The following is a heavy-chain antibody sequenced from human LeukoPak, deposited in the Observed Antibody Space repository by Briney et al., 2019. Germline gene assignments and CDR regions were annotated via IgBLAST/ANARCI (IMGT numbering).Heavy chain of an antibody. Sequence: SETLSLTCTVSGGSISSYYWSWIRQPPGKGLEWIGYIYYSGSTNYSPSLKSRVTISVDTSKNQFSLKLSSVTAADTAVYYCARGVSDYSYFARYYFDYWGQGTLVTVSS. CDR2: IYYSGST. J-gene: IGHJ4*02. CDR1: GGSISSYY. CDR3: ARGVSDYSYFARYYFDY. D-gene: IGHD4-11*01. V-gene: IGHV4-59*01.